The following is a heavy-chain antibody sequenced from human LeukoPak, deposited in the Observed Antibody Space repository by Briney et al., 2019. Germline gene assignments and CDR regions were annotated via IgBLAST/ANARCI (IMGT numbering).Heavy chain of an antibody. CDR2: IKHDGSEA. CDR3: TRDALFGSGRTHLDF. J-gene: IGHJ4*02. V-gene: IGHV3-7*04. CDR1: EFTFNRYW. D-gene: IGHD3-10*01. Sequence: GGSPRLSCAASEFTFNRYWMSWVRQAPGKGLEWVANIKHDGSEAHYVDSVKGRFTISRDNAKNSLSLQMNSLNVDDTGVYFCTRDALFGSGRTHLDFWSQGTLVSVSS.